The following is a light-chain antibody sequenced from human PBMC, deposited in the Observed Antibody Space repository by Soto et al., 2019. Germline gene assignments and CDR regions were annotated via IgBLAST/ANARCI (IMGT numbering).Light chain of an antibody. J-gene: IGLJ2*01. CDR1: SSDVGGYNY. CDR3: SSYTSSSTPQVV. CDR2: EVN. Sequence: SALTQPASVSGSPGQSITISCTGTSSDVGGYNYVSWYQHHPGKAPKLMIYEVNNRPSGVSNRFSGSKSGNTASLTISGLQAEDEADYYCSSYTSSSTPQVVFGGGTKVTVL. V-gene: IGLV2-14*01.